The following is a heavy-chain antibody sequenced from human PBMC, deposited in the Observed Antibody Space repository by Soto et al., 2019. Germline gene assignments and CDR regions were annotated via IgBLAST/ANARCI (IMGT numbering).Heavy chain of an antibody. J-gene: IGHJ4*02. CDR2: IIPIFGTA. Sequence: QVQLVQSGAEVKKPGSSVKVSCKASGGTFSSYAISWVRQAPGQGLEWMGGIIPIFGTANYAQKFQGRVTMTRDTSISTAYMELSRLRSDDTAVYYCARDRGPGYSSGCYDYWGQGTLVTVSS. CDR1: GGTFSSYA. V-gene: IGHV1-69*06. D-gene: IGHD6-19*01. CDR3: ARDRGPGYSSGCYDY.